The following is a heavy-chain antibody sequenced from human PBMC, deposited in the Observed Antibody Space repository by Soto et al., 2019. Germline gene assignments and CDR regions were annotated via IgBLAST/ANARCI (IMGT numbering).Heavy chain of an antibody. J-gene: IGHJ4*02. D-gene: IGHD6-19*01. CDR2: ISGSGGST. CDR3: AKETVLQEQWLVLFDY. CDR1: GFTFSSYA. Sequence: PGGSLRLSCAASGFTFSSYAMSWVRQAPGKELEWVSAISGSGGSTYYADSVKGRFTISRDNSKNTLYLQMNSLRAEDTALYYCAKETVLQEQWLVLFDYWGQGTLVTVSS. V-gene: IGHV3-23*01.